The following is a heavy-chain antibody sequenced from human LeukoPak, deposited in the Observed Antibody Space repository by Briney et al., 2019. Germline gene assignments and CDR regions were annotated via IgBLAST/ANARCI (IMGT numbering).Heavy chain of an antibody. V-gene: IGHV3-74*01. J-gene: IGHJ4*02. CDR2: INSDGSTT. CDR3: ACFGSGWYSDF. D-gene: IGHD6-25*01. Sequence: GGSLRLSCAASGFTFSSYWMHWVRQAPGKGLMWVSRINSDGSTTDYADSVKGRFTISRDNAKNTLYLQVNSLGAEDTAVYYCACFGSGWYSDFWGQGTLVTVSS. CDR1: GFTFSSYW.